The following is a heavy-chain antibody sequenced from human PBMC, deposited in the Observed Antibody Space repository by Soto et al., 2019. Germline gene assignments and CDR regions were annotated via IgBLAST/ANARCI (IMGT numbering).Heavy chain of an antibody. CDR3: ARVVVAATPIWFDP. CDR1: GCSISSGGYY. J-gene: IGHJ5*02. Sequence: SEILSLTCTVSGCSISSGGYYWSSIRLHPGKGLEWIGYIYYSGSTYYNPSLKSRVTISVDTSKNQFSLKLSSVTAADTAVYYCARVVVAATPIWFDPWGQGTLVTVSS. D-gene: IGHD2-15*01. CDR2: IYYSGST. V-gene: IGHV4-31*03.